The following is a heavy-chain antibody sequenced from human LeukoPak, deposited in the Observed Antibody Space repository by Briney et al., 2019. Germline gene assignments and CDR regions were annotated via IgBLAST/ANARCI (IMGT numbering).Heavy chain of an antibody. D-gene: IGHD3-3*01. Sequence: GGSLRLSCAASGFTFSSYGMHWVRQAPGKGLEWVAFIRYDGSNKYYADSVKGRFTISRDNSKNTLYLQMNSLRAEDTAVYYCAKDWFGVVTISQTFDYWGQGTLVTVSS. CDR2: IRYDGSNK. V-gene: IGHV3-30*02. CDR3: AKDWFGVVTISQTFDY. J-gene: IGHJ4*02. CDR1: GFTFSSYG.